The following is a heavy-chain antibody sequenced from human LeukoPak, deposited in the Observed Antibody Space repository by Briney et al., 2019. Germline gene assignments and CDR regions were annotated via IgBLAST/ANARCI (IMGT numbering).Heavy chain of an antibody. CDR2: INHSGST. D-gene: IGHD3-9*01. J-gene: IGHJ5*02. CDR3: ARVVRFGRYFDWLADSWFDP. Sequence: PSETLSLTCAVYGVSFSGYYWSWIRQPPGKGLEWLGEINHSGSTNYNPSLKSRVTISVDTSKNQFSLKLSSVTAADTAVYYCARVVRFGRYFDWLADSWFDPWGQGTLVTVSS. V-gene: IGHV4-34*01. CDR1: GVSFSGYY.